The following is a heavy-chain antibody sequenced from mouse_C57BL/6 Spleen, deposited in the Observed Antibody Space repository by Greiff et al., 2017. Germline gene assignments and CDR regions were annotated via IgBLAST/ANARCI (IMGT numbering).Heavy chain of an antibody. D-gene: IGHD2-3*01. CDR1: SFTFSDYY. V-gene: IGHV5-12*01. CDR2: ISNGGGST. Sequence: EVQRVESGGGLVQPGGSLKLSCAASSFTFSDYYMYLVRQTPEKRLEWVAYISNGGGSTYYPDTVKGRFTISRDNAKNTLYLQMSRLKSEDTAMYYCARQNDGYYYFDNWREGATLTVST. J-gene: IGHJ2*01. CDR3: ARQNDGYYYFDN.